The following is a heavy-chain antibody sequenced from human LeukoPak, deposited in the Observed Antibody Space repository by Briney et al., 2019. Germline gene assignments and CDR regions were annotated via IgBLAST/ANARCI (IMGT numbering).Heavy chain of an antibody. Sequence: ASVKVSCKASGYTFTSYGISWVRQAPGQGLEWMGWISAYNGNTNYAQKLQGRVTMTTDTSTGTAYMELRSLRSDDTAVYYCARSYSSGWYVPYYYMDVWGKGTTVTVSS. CDR1: GYTFTSYG. D-gene: IGHD6-19*01. CDR2: ISAYNGNT. CDR3: ARSYSSGWYVPYYYMDV. J-gene: IGHJ6*03. V-gene: IGHV1-18*01.